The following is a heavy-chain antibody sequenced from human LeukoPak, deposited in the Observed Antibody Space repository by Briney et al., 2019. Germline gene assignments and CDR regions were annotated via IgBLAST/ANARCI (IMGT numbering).Heavy chain of an antibody. J-gene: IGHJ4*02. D-gene: IGHD4-17*01. CDR1: GGSISGYY. CDR2: VYSSEIT. CDR3: ARCDSVTALDY. V-gene: IGHV4-59*01. Sequence: SETLSLTCTVSGGSISGYYWSWIRQPPGKRLEWIGYVYSSEITNYSPSLKSRVTLSLDTSGNQFSLKVTSVTAADTAVYYCARCDSVTALDYWGQGTLVTVSS.